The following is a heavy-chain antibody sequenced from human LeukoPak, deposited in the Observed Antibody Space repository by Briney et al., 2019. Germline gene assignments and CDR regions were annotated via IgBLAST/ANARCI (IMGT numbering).Heavy chain of an antibody. V-gene: IGHV1-18*01. J-gene: IGHJ4*02. CDR2: ISSYNGNT. D-gene: IGHD1-26*01. CDR1: GYTFTSYG. CDR3: ARANFIVGATFDY. Sequence: GASVKVSCKASGYTFTSYGIGWVRQAPGQGLEWMGWISSYNGNTSYAQKLQGRVTMTTDTSTSTAYMELRSLRSDDTAVYYCARANFIVGATFDYWGQGTLVTVSS.